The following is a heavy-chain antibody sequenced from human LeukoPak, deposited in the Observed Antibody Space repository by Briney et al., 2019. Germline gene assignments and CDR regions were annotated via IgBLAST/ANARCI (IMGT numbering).Heavy chain of an antibody. V-gene: IGHV3-23*01. CDR1: GFTFSTYG. Sequence: PGGSLRLSCAASGFTFSTYGMSWVRQAPGKGLEWVSTLSGSGGSTYYADSVKGRFTISRDNFKNTLYLQMNSLRAEDTAVYYCARSLGSCSTTTCYDNWFDPWGQGTLVTVSS. D-gene: IGHD2-2*01. CDR2: LSGSGGST. J-gene: IGHJ5*02. CDR3: ARSLGSCSTTTCYDNWFDP.